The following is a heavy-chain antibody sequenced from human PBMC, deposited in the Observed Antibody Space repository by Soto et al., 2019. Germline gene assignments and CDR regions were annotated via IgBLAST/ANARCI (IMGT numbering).Heavy chain of an antibody. J-gene: IGHJ4*02. V-gene: IGHV4-61*01. CDR1: GVCLSRGRHY. CDR3: ARPHRRITGTTVGGSGEYYFDY. CDR2: INYSGST. D-gene: IGHD1-7*01. Sequence: SETRSLHCTVSGVCLSRGRHYLSRIRQPPGNALDWIGDINYSGSTNYNPSLKSRVTISVDTSKNQFSLKLSSVTAADTAVYYCARPHRRITGTTVGGSGEYYFDYWGQGTLVTVS.